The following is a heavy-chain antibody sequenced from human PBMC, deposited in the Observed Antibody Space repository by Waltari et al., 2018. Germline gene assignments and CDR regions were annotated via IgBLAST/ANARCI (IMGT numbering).Heavy chain of an antibody. V-gene: IGHV4-39*01. CDR1: GGSISSSSYY. Sequence: QLQLQESGPGLVKPSETLSLTCTVSGGSISSSSYYWGWIRQPPGKGLEWIGSIYYSGSTYYNPSLRSRVTISVDTSKNQFSLKLSSVTAADTAVYYCARTREWEDAFDIWGQGTMVTVSS. D-gene: IGHD1-26*01. J-gene: IGHJ3*02. CDR2: IYYSGST. CDR3: ARTREWEDAFDI.